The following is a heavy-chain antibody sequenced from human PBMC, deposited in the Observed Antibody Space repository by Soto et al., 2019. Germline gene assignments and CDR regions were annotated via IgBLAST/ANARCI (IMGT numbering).Heavy chain of an antibody. V-gene: IGHV2-5*02. CDR3: AHSRNLITEDAQVGDFDY. Sequence: QITLKESGPTLVKPAQTLALTCTFSGFSLTTDGEGVGWVRQPPGEDLEWVPLIYWDYDERYSPSLKTRLTITKDTSQNHVVLIMTNVDPGETATYYCAHSRNLITEDAQVGDFDYWGQGNLVTVSS. CDR1: GFSLTTDGEG. CDR2: IYWDYDE. J-gene: IGHJ4*02. D-gene: IGHD3-10*01.